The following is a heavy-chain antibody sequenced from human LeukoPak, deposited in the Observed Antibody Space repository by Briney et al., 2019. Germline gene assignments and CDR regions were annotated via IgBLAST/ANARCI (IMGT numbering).Heavy chain of an antibody. Sequence: SETLSLTCAVYSGSFSSYYWSWIRQPPGKGLEWIGEINHSGSTNYNPSLKSRVTISVDTSKNQFSLKLSSVTAADTAVYYCARAYYYDSSGYYYEWSWFDPWGQGTLVTVSS. V-gene: IGHV4-34*01. D-gene: IGHD3-22*01. CDR2: INHSGST. J-gene: IGHJ5*02. CDR3: ARAYYYDSSGYYYEWSWFDP. CDR1: SGSFSSYY.